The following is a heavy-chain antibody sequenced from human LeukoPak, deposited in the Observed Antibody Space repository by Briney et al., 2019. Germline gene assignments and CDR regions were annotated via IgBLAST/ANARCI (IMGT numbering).Heavy chain of an antibody. J-gene: IGHJ4*02. Sequence: SETLSLTCAVSGGSISSGGYSWSWIRQPPGKGLEWIGYIYHSGSTYYNPSLKSRVTISVDRSKNQFSLKLSSVTAADTAVYYCARGTYYYDTWGQGTLVTVSS. V-gene: IGHV4-30-2*01. CDR2: IYHSGST. CDR1: GGSISSGGYS. D-gene: IGHD3-22*01. CDR3: ARGTYYYDT.